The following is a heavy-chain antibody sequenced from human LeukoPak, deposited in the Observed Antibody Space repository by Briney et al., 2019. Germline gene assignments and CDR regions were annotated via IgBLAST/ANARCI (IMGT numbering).Heavy chain of an antibody. J-gene: IGHJ4*02. Sequence: SETLSLTCTVSGGSISSYYWSWIRQPPGKGLEWIGYIYYSGSTNYNPSLKSRATISVDTSKNQFSLKLSSVTAADTAVYYCARHYDSSAYWYYFDYWGQGTLVTVSS. V-gene: IGHV4-59*08. CDR3: ARHYDSSAYWYYFDY. D-gene: IGHD3-22*01. CDR1: GGSISSYY. CDR2: IYYSGST.